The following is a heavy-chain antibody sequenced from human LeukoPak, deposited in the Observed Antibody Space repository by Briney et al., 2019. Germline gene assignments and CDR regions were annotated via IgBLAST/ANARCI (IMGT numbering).Heavy chain of an antibody. V-gene: IGHV4-34*01. CDR2: INHSGST. CDR3: ARPVVAPRGYYFDY. J-gene: IGHJ4*02. D-gene: IGHD2-21*01. CDR1: GGSFSGYY. Sequence: SETLSLTCAVYGGSFSGYYWNWIRQPPGKGLEWIGEINHSGSTNYNPSLKSRVTISVDTSKNQFSLKLSSVTAADTAVYYCARPVVAPRGYYFDYWGQGTLVTVSS.